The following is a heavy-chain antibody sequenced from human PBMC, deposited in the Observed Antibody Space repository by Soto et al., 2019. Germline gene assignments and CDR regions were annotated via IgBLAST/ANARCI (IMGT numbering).Heavy chain of an antibody. D-gene: IGHD5-18*01. CDR2: IYYSGST. Sequence: SETLSLTCTVSGGSISSGDYYWSWIRQPPGKGLEWIGYIYYSGSTYYNPSLKSRVTISVDTSKNQFSLKLSSVTAADTAVYYCARVVGTAMATRWFDPWGQGTLVTVSS. CDR1: GGSISSGDYY. CDR3: ARVVGTAMATRWFDP. J-gene: IGHJ5*02. V-gene: IGHV4-30-4*01.